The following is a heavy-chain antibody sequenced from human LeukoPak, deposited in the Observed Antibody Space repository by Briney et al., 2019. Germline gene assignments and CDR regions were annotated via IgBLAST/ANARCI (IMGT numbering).Heavy chain of an antibody. CDR2: ISSSGSTI. D-gene: IGHD2-2*01. CDR1: GFTFSDYY. J-gene: IGHJ6*02. CDR3: AGDPDIVVVPAATYGMDV. Sequence: GGSLRLSCAASGFTFSDYYMSWIRQAPGKGLEWVSYISSSGSTIYYADSVKGRFTISRDNAKNSLYLQMNSLRAEDTAVYYCAGDPDIVVVPAATYGMDVWGQGTTVTVSS. V-gene: IGHV3-11*01.